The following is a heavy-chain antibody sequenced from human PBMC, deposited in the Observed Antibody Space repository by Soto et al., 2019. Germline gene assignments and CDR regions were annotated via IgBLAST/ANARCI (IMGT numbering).Heavy chain of an antibody. D-gene: IGHD5-18*01. Sequence: ASVKVSCKASGYTFTGYYMNWVRQAPGQGLEWMGRISADNINTKYAQKFRGRVTMTTDTSTSTVYMELRNLRSDDTAVYYCARCIQEDYYYGMDVWGQGTTVTVSS. CDR1: GYTFTGYY. J-gene: IGHJ6*02. CDR2: ISADNINT. V-gene: IGHV1-18*04. CDR3: ARCIQEDYYYGMDV.